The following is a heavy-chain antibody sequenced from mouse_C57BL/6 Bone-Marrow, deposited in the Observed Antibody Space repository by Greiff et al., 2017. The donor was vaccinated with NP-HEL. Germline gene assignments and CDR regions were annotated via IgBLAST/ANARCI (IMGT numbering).Heavy chain of an antibody. V-gene: IGHV2-2*01. J-gene: IGHJ2*01. D-gene: IGHD2-4*01. CDR3: ARTRGLRLDY. CDR1: GFSLTSYG. CDR2: IWSGGST. Sequence: QVQLKQSGPGLVQPAQSLSITCKVSGFSLTSYGVHWVRQTPGKGLEWRGVIWSGGSTDYNEAFISRLSISKDNSNSQVFFKMNSLQADDTAIYYCARTRGLRLDYWGQGTTLTVSS.